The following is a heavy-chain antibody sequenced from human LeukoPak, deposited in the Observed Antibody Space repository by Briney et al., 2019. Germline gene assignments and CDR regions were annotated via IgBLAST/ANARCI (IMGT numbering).Heavy chain of an antibody. Sequence: PSETLSLACTVSGGSISSSSYYWGWIRQPPGTGLEWIGSIYYSGSTYYNPSLKSRVTISVDTSKNQFSLKLSSVTAADTAVYYCARVNYYDSSGFDYWGQGTLVTVSS. CDR3: ARVNYYDSSGFDY. J-gene: IGHJ4*02. V-gene: IGHV4-39*01. CDR2: IYYSGST. CDR1: GGSISSSSYY. D-gene: IGHD3-22*01.